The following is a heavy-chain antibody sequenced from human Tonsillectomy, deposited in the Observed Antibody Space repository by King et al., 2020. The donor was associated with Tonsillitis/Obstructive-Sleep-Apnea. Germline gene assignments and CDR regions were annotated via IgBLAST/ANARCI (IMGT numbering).Heavy chain of an antibody. V-gene: IGHV3-23*04. CDR1: GFTFGSYA. D-gene: IGHD4-17*01. J-gene: IGHJ4*02. CDR3: AKGSYDFDY. CDR2: INVSGRYT. Sequence: VQLVESGGGLVQPGGSLRLSCAASGFTFGSYAMTWVRQAPGKGLEWVSTINVSGRYTYYADSVKGRFTISRDNSKSTLFLQMNSLRAEDTAVYYCAKGSYDFDYWGQATLVTVSS.